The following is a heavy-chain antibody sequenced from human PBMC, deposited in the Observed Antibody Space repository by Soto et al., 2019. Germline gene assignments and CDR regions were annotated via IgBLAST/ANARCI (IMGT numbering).Heavy chain of an antibody. D-gene: IGHD6-13*01. CDR2: IHHSGST. J-gene: IGHJ4*02. Sequence: QVQLQESGPGLVRPSGTVSLTCAVSGGSISNGDWWSWVRQPPGKGLEWIGEIHHSGSTNYNTSLKSRVTMSVVPSKNLFSLTLNSVTAADTAFYYCARDQGSHPGDWGQGTLVSVSS. V-gene: IGHV4-4*02. CDR1: GGSISNGDW. CDR3: ARDQGSHPGD.